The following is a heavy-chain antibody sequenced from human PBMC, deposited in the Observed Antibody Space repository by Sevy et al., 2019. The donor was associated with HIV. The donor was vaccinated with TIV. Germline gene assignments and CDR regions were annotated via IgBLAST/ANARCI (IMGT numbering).Heavy chain of an antibody. Sequence: SETLSLTCTVSGGSISSSSYYWNWIRQPPGKGLEWIGSIYYTGSTYYKPSLKSRVTISKDTSKNQFSLKLTSVTAAATAVYYCARPEGLQLNYAMDVWGQGTTVTVSS. J-gene: IGHJ6*02. V-gene: IGHV4-39*01. CDR1: GGSISSSSYY. CDR3: ARPEGLQLNYAMDV. D-gene: IGHD3-3*01. CDR2: IYYTGST.